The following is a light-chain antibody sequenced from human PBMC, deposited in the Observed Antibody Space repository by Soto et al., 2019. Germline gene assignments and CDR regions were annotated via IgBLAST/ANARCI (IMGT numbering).Light chain of an antibody. J-gene: IGKJ1*01. Sequence: IQLTQSPSTLSGSVGARVTITCRASQGVSTWLAWYQQRPSQAPKLLVYEASKLQSGVPSRFSASGSVRDFTLTISSLQPEDSATYYCQQYYDFRTFGQGTKVEI. CDR2: EAS. CDR1: QGVSTW. CDR3: QQYYDFRT. V-gene: IGKV1-5*03.